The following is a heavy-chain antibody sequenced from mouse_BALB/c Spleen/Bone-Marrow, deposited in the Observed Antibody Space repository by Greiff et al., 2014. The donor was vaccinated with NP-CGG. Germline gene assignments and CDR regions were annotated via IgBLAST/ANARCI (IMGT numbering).Heavy chain of an antibody. D-gene: IGHD2-4*01. CDR2: IYPGNSDT. V-gene: IGHV1-5*01. Sequence: VQLQQSGTVLARPGASVKMSCKASGYTFINYWMHWVKQRPGQGLEWIGAIYPGNSDTSYNQKFKAKAKLTAVTSTSTAYMELSSLANEDSADYYCTCFYYDYDGLGWFAYWGQGTLVTVSA. CDR1: GYTFINYW. J-gene: IGHJ3*01. CDR3: TCFYYDYDGLGWFAY.